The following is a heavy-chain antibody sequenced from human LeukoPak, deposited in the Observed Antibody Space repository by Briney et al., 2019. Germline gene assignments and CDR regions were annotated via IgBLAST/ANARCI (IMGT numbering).Heavy chain of an antibody. D-gene: IGHD1-26*01. CDR1: GYSFTSYW. V-gene: IGHV5-51*01. CDR2: IYPGDSDT. J-gene: IGHJ6*02. CDR3: ARHGGSTLPYMDV. Sequence: GESLKISCKGSGYSFTSYWIGWVRQMSGKGLEWMGIIYPGDSDTRYSPSFQGQVTISADKSISTAYLQRSSLKASDTAMYYCARHGGSTLPYMDVWGQGTTVTVSS.